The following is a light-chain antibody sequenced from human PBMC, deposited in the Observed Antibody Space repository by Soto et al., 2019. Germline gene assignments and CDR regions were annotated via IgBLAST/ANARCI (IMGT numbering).Light chain of an antibody. V-gene: IGKV1-9*01. Sequence: IQLTQSPSSLSASVGDRVTVTCRASQDIRNYLAWYQQKPGKAPKLLICDASTLYSGVPSRFSGSGSGTDFTLTISGLQPEEFAAYYCQQLRSYPSTFGGGTKVEI. CDR1: QDIRNY. CDR3: QQLRSYPST. J-gene: IGKJ4*01. CDR2: DAS.